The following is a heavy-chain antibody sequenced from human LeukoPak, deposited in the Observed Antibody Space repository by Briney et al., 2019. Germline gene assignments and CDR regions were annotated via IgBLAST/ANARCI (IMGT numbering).Heavy chain of an antibody. CDR3: AGARGWSNYYSDY. CDR1: GGSISSYY. CDR2: IYYSGST. D-gene: IGHD6-19*01. V-gene: IGHV4-59*01. J-gene: IGHJ4*02. Sequence: SETLSLTCTVSGGSISSYYWSWIRQPPGKGLEWIGYIYYSGSTDYNPSLKSRVTISVDTSKNQFSLKLSSVTAADTAVYFCAGARGWSNYYSDYWGQGTLVTISS.